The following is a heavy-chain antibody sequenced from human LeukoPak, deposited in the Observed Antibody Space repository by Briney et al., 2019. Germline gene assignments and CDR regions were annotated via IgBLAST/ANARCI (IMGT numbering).Heavy chain of an antibody. CDR2: IYYSGST. CDR1: GGSISSYY. J-gene: IGHJ3*02. Sequence: SETLSLTCTASGGSISSYYWSWIRQPPGKGLEWIGYIYYSGSTNYNPSLKSRVTISVDTSKNQFSLKLSSVTAADTAVYYCARAKEYCSGGSCLGDAFDIWGQGTMVTVSS. D-gene: IGHD2-15*01. CDR3: ARAKEYCSGGSCLGDAFDI. V-gene: IGHV4-59*01.